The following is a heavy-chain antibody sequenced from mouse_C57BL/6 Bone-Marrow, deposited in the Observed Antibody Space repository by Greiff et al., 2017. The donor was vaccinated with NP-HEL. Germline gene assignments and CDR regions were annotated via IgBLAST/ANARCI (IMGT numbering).Heavy chain of an antibody. Sequence: QVQLQQSGAELVRPGSSVKLSCKASGYTFTSYWMHWVKQRPIQGLEWIGNIDPSDSETHYNQKFKDKATLTVDKSSSTAYMQLSSLTSEDSAVYYCARSRDYDVAWFAYWGQGTLVTVSA. CDR2: IDPSDSET. V-gene: IGHV1-52*01. J-gene: IGHJ3*01. D-gene: IGHD2-4*01. CDR1: GYTFTSYW. CDR3: ARSRDYDVAWFAY.